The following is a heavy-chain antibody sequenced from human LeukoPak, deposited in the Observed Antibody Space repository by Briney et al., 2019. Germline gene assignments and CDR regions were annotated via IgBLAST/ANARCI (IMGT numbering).Heavy chain of an antibody. CDR2: INPSSGNT. CDR1: GFTLTNYA. CDR3: AKEHMAAAVYYFDY. Sequence: GGSLRLSCAASGFTLTNYAMSWVRQAPGKGLEWVSSINPSSGNTYYADSVKGRFTIFGDNSKNTLYLQMNSLRAEDTAVYYCAKEHMAAAVYYFDYWGQGTLVTVSS. J-gene: IGHJ4*02. D-gene: IGHD2-15*01. V-gene: IGHV3-23*01.